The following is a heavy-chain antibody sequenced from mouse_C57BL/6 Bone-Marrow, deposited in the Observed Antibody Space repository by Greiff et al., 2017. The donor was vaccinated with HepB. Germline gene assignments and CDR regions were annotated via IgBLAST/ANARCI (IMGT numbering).Heavy chain of an antibody. V-gene: IGHV3-6*01. J-gene: IGHJ1*03. CDR1: GYSITSGYY. Sequence: EVKLMESGPGLVKPSQSLSLTCSVTGYSITSGYYWNWIRQFPGNKLEWMGYISYDGSNNYNPSLKNRISITRDTSKNQFFLKLNSVTTEDTATYYCARGLRNLYFDVWGTGTTVTVSS. CDR2: ISYDGSN. D-gene: IGHD1-3*01. CDR3: ARGLRNLYFDV.